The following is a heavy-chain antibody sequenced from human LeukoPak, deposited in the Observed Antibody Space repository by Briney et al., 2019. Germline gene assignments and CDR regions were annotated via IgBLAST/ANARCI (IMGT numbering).Heavy chain of an antibody. CDR3: AKATPPRDGSNPDY. J-gene: IGHJ4*02. Sequence: GRSLRLSCAASGFTFSSYAMHWVRQAPGKGLEWVAVISYDGRNKYYADSVKGRFTISRDNSKNTLYLQMNSLRAEDTAVYYCAKATPPRDGSNPDYWGQGTLVTVSS. CDR2: ISYDGRNK. CDR1: GFTFSSYA. V-gene: IGHV3-30*04. D-gene: IGHD5-24*01.